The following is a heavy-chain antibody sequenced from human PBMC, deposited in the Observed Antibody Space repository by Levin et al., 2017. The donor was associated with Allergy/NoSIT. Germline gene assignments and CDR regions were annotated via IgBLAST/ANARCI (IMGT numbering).Heavy chain of an antibody. Sequence: GGSLRLSCAASGFTFSDYGMHWVRQTPGKGLEWVAVISYDGSNKYYVDAVKGRFTISRDNSKNTLYLEMNSLRAEDTAVYYCAKGQGSYYFAPLDYWGQGTLVTVSS. J-gene: IGHJ4*02. CDR2: ISYDGSNK. V-gene: IGHV3-30*18. D-gene: IGHD3-10*01. CDR1: GFTFSDYG. CDR3: AKGQGSYYFAPLDY.